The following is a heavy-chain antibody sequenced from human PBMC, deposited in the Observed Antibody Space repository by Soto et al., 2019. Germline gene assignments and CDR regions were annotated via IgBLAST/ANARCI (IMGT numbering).Heavy chain of an antibody. CDR3: AKDQKWELLRSPFDY. V-gene: IGHV3-23*01. D-gene: IGHD1-26*01. Sequence: EVQLLESGGGLVQPGGSLRLSCAASGFTFSSYAMSWVRQAPGKGLEWVSAISGSGGSTYYADSVKGRFTISRDNSKNTLFLQMNSLRADDTAVYYCAKDQKWELLRSPFDYWGQGTLVTVSS. J-gene: IGHJ4*02. CDR2: ISGSGGST. CDR1: GFTFSSYA.